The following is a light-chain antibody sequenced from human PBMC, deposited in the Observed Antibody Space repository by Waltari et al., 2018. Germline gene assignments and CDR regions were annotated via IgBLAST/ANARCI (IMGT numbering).Light chain of an antibody. CDR3: QHYVRLPVT. Sequence: EIVLTQSPGTLSLSPGERATLSCWASQSVGRSLAWYQQKRGQAPRLLIDGASTRATGIPYRFSGSGSGTDFSLTISRLEPEDFAVYYCQHYVRLPVTFGQGTKVEI. CDR1: QSVGRS. V-gene: IGKV3-20*01. J-gene: IGKJ1*01. CDR2: GAS.